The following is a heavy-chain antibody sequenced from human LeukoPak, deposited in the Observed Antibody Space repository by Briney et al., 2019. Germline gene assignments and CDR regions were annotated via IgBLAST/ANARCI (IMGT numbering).Heavy chain of an antibody. D-gene: IGHD6-19*01. CDR2: INPISGDT. CDR3: AIPHLSGGRVDY. V-gene: IGHV1-2*02. Sequence: ASVKVSCKASGYTFTDYYVHWVRQAPGQGLEWMGWINPISGDTTYAQKFQGRVTMTRDTSISTAYMELSSLTSDDTAVHYCAIPHLSGGRVDYWGQGTLVTVSS. CDR1: GYTFTDYY. J-gene: IGHJ4*02.